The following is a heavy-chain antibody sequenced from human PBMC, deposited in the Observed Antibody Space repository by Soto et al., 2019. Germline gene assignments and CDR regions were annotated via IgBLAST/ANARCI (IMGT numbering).Heavy chain of an antibody. J-gene: IGHJ5*02. V-gene: IGHV3-15*07. Sequence: EVQLVESGGGLVKPGGSLTLACAASGFTFSNAWMNWVRQAPGKGLEWVGRIKSRTAGGTIDYGTPVKGRFTISRDDSQNTLYLQMNSLKTEDTAVYYCTRDLGYSTPFDPWGQGTLVTVSS. CDR1: GFTFSNAW. CDR3: TRDLGYSTPFDP. CDR2: IKSRTAGGTI. D-gene: IGHD5-12*01.